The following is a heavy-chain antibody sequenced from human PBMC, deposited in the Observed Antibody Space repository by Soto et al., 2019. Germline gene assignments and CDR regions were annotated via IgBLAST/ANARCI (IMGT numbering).Heavy chain of an antibody. J-gene: IGHJ4*02. CDR1: GFTFRDAW. D-gene: IGHD3-3*01. CDR3: TTDSHDFWNAQLSGY. V-gene: IGHV3-15*01. CDR2: IKSNTDGATT. Sequence: GGSLRLSCVASGFTFRDAWMTWVRQAPGKGLEWVGRIKSNTDGATTDYAAPVKDRFTISRDDSKNTLYLQTNSLKTEDTAVYYCTTDSHDFWNAQLSGYWGQGTVVTVSS.